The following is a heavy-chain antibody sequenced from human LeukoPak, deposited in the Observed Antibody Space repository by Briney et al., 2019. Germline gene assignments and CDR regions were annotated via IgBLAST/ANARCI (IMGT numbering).Heavy chain of an antibody. V-gene: IGHV3-9*01. J-gene: IGHJ4*02. Sequence: SLRLSCAASGFTFDDYAMHWVRQAPGKGLEWVSGISWNSGSIGYADSVKGRFTISRDNAKNSVYLQMNSLKTEDTAVYYCARDRVWTVLYWGQGTLVTVSS. CDR1: GFTFDDYA. D-gene: IGHD6-13*01. CDR2: ISWNSGSI. CDR3: ARDRVWTVLY.